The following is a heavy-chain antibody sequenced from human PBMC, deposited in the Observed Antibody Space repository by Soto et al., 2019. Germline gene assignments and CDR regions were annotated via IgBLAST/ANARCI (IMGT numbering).Heavy chain of an antibody. CDR2: IYHSGST. CDR1: GGSISSGGYS. V-gene: IGHV4-30-2*01. D-gene: IGHD2-21*02. J-gene: IGHJ1*01. CDR3: ARVLVTAIGEYFQH. Sequence: AVSGGSISSGGYSWSWIRQPPGKGLAWIGYIYHSGSTYYNPSLKSRVTISVDRSKNQCSLKLSSVTAADTAVYYCARVLVTAIGEYFQHWGQGTLVTVSP.